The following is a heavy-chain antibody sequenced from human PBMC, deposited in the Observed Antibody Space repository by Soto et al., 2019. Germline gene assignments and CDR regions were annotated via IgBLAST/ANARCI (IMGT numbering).Heavy chain of an antibody. Sequence: QVQLQQWGAGLLKPSETLSLTCAVYGGSFSGYYWSWIRQPPGKGLEWIGEINHSGSTNYNPSLTSCVTISVDTSKNQFSLKRSSVTAADTAVYYCARGKFGGSYRDWGQGTLVTVSS. V-gene: IGHV4-34*01. CDR2: INHSGST. J-gene: IGHJ4*02. D-gene: IGHD1-26*01. CDR3: ARGKFGGSYRD. CDR1: GGSFSGYY.